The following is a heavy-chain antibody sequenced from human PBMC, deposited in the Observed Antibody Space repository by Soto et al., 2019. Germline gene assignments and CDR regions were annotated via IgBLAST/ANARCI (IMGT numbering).Heavy chain of an antibody. Sequence: SETLSLTCTVSGDSIGSFYWTWIRQPPGKGLEWIGYFYYSGSTNYNPSLKSRVTISVDTSKNRFSLKLSSVTAADTAVYYCARGSRFGESYWGQGTLVTVSS. J-gene: IGHJ4*02. D-gene: IGHD3-10*01. CDR1: GDSIGSFY. V-gene: IGHV4-59*08. CDR3: ARGSRFGESY. CDR2: FYYSGST.